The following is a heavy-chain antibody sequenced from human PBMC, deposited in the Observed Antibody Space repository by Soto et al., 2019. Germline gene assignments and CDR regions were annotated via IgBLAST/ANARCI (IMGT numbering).Heavy chain of an antibody. CDR3: ARLGTAAILYYFDY. V-gene: IGHV4-38-2*01. J-gene: IGHJ4*02. CDR2: IYHSGST. Sequence: SETLSLTCAVSGYSISSGYYWGWIRQPPGKGLEWIGSIYHSGSTYYNPSLKSRVTISVDTSKNQFSLKLSSVTAADTAVYYCARLGTAAILYYFDYWGQGTLVTVSS. D-gene: IGHD2-2*01. CDR1: GYSISSGYY.